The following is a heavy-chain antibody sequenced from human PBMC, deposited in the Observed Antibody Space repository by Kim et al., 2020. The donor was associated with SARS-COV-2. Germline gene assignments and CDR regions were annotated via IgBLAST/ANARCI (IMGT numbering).Heavy chain of an antibody. Sequence: GGSLRLSCAASGFTFSSYAMSWVRQAPGKGLEWVSAISGSGGSTYYADSVKGRFTISRDNSKNTLYLQMNSLRAEDTAVYYCAKDQGWFGELLGPFDYWGQGTLVTVSS. CDR2: ISGSGGST. J-gene: IGHJ4*02. V-gene: IGHV3-23*01. CDR1: GFTFSSYA. CDR3: AKDQGWFGELLGPFDY. D-gene: IGHD3-10*01.